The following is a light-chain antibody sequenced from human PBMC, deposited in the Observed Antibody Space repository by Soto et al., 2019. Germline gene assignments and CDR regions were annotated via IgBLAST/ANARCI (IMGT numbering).Light chain of an antibody. Sequence: DIQMTQSPPSLSASVGDRVTITCRASQSISTYLNWYQQKAGLAPKLLIYAASSSQSGVPSRFSGSGSGTDFTLTISSLQPEDFATYYCQQTYSTPPTFGQGTKVDIK. J-gene: IGKJ1*01. CDR2: AAS. V-gene: IGKV1-39*01. CDR3: QQTYSTPPT. CDR1: QSISTY.